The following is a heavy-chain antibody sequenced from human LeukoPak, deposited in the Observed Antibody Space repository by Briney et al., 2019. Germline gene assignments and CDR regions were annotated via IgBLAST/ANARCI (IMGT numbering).Heavy chain of an antibody. Sequence: SQTLSLTCAVSGGSISSGDYSWSWIRQTPGKGLEWIAYMYYTASMYYNPSLKSRVIILTDTSKNQFSLKLSSVTAADTAVYYCARRRTYYYDSSGRLTFDYWGQGTLVTVSS. D-gene: IGHD3-22*01. V-gene: IGHV4-30-4*07. CDR2: MYYTASM. CDR3: ARRRTYYYDSSGRLTFDY. J-gene: IGHJ4*02. CDR1: GGSISSGDYS.